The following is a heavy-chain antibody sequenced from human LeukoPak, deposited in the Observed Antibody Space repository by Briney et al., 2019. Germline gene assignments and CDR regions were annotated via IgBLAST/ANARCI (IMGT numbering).Heavy chain of an antibody. V-gene: IGHV3-7*01. CDR2: IKEDGREK. CDR1: GFTFSSSW. Sequence: GGSLRLSCATSGFTFSSSWMSWVRQAPGKGLECVANIKEDGREKYYVDTVKGRFTISRDNAKNSLYLQMSSLRAEDTAVYYCARDQRWLVPYYYYGMDVWGQGTTVTVSS. CDR3: ARDQRWLVPYYYYGMDV. D-gene: IGHD6-19*01. J-gene: IGHJ6*02.